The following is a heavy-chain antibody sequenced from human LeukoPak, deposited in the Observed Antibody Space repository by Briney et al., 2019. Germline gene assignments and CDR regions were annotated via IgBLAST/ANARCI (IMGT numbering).Heavy chain of an antibody. CDR3: AKASGGWLFYFDY. CDR2: IRYDGSNK. V-gene: IGHV3-30*02. J-gene: IGHJ4*02. D-gene: IGHD3-9*01. CDR1: GFTFSSYG. Sequence: GGSLRLSCAASGFTFSSYGMHWVRQAPGKGLEWVAFIRYDGSNKYYADSVKGRFTISRDNSKNTLYLQMNSLRAEDTAVYYCAKASGGWLFYFDYWGQGTLVTVSS.